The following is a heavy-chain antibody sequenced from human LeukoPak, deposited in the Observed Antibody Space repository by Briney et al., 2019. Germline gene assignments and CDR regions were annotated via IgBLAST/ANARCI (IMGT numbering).Heavy chain of an antibody. Sequence: GSLRLSCAASGFTFSSTWMNWVRQAPGKGLEWIGSIYHSGSTYYNPSLKSRVTISVDASKNQFSLKLSSVTAADTAVYYCARLEMYYDFWSGYFPNWFDPWGQGTLVTVSS. D-gene: IGHD3-3*01. CDR1: GFTFSSTW. V-gene: IGHV4-38-2*01. CDR3: ARLEMYYDFWSGYFPNWFDP. CDR2: IYHSGST. J-gene: IGHJ5*02.